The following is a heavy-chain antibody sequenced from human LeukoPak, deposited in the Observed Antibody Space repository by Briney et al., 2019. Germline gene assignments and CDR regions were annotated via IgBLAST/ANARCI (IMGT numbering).Heavy chain of an antibody. J-gene: IGHJ4*02. Sequence: GGSLRLSCAPSGFTFSSYAMGWVRQAPGKGREWVSAISGSGGSTYYADSVKGRFTISRDNSKNTLYLQMNSLRAEDTAVYYFAQPLDSIDYWGQGTLVTVSS. CDR2: ISGSGGST. V-gene: IGHV3-23*01. CDR3: AQPLDSIDY. CDR1: GFTFSSYA. D-gene: IGHD3-22*01.